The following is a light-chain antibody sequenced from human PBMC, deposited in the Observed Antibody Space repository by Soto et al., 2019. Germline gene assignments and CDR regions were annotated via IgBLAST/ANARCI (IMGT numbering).Light chain of an antibody. J-gene: IGKJ1*01. V-gene: IGKV3-11*01. CDR1: QCVSSY. Sequence: EIVLSQSPATLSLSPGERATLSCRASQCVSSYLAWYQHKPGQAPRLLIYDASKRATGIPARFSGSGSGTDFTLTISSLEPEDFAVYYCQQRSNWPPTWTFGQGTKVEVK. CDR2: DAS. CDR3: QQRSNWPPTWT.